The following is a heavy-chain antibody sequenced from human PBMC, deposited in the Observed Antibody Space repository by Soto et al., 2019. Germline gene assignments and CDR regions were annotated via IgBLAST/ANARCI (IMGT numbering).Heavy chain of an antibody. J-gene: IGHJ2*01. D-gene: IGHD5-18*01. CDR2: IDPSDSYT. CDR1: GYSFTSYW. CDR3: ASRYSYGYWWYFDF. Sequence: GGFLRLSCRGSGYSFTSYWISWGRRMPGKGLEWRWRIDPSDSYTNYSPPFQGHVTISADKSISTSSLQWSSRKASDTAMYYCASRYSYGYWWYFDFWGRGTLVTAPQ. V-gene: IGHV5-10-1*01.